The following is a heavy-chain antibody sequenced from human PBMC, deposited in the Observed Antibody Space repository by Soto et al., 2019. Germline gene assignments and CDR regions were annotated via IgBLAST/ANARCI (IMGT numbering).Heavy chain of an antibody. Sequence: SVKVSCKAPGGTLNTYAISWVRQAPGQGLEWMGRIIPIFGTANFAQKFQDRVTITADESTSTAYMELNTLRPEDTAVYYCARDDPLIGSSPRYYLGMDVWGQGTTVTVT. CDR3: ARDDPLIGSSPRYYLGMDV. D-gene: IGHD6-6*01. J-gene: IGHJ6*02. V-gene: IGHV1-69*13. CDR1: GGTLNTYA. CDR2: IIPIFGTA.